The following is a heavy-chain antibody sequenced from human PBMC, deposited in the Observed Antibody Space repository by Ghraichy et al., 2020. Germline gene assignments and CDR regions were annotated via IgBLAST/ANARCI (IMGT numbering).Heavy chain of an antibody. J-gene: IGHJ4*02. CDR1: GFTFSSYA. CDR3: AKDWDPYQLLYRPEGFDY. V-gene: IGHV3-23*01. D-gene: IGHD2-2*02. Sequence: GGSLRLSCAASGFTFSSYAMNWVRQAPGKGLEWVSAISGSGSNSYYADSVKGRFTISRDNSKNTLYLQMNSLRAEDTAIYYCAKDWDPYQLLYRPEGFDYWGQGTLVTVSS. CDR2: ISGSGSNS.